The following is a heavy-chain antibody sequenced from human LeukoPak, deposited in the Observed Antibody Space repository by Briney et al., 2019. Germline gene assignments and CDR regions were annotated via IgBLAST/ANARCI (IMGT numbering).Heavy chain of an antibody. CDR1: GGSISSSSYY. CDR3: ASRRYTMVRGVIKAWFDP. Sequence: PSETLSLTCTVSGGSISSSSYYWGWIRQPPGKGLEWIGGIYYRGNTYYNPSLKSRVSISVDTSKNQFSLKLSSVTAADTAVYYCASRRYTMVRGVIKAWFDPWGQGTLVTVSS. V-gene: IGHV4-39*07. CDR2: IYYRGNT. D-gene: IGHD3-10*01. J-gene: IGHJ5*02.